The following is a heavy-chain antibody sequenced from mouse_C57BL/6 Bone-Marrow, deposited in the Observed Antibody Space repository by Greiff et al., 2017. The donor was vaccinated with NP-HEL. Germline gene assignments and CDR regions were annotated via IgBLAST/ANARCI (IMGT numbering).Heavy chain of an antibody. CDR2: LYPGSGST. CDR3: ASSLYWYFDV. J-gene: IGHJ1*03. V-gene: IGHV1-55*01. CDR1: GYTFTSYW. D-gene: IGHD1-1*01. Sequence: QVQLQQPGAELVKPGASVKMSCKASGYTFTSYWITWVKQRPGQGLEWIGDLYPGSGSTNYNEKFKSKATLTVDTSSSTAYMQLSSLTSEDSAVYYCASSLYWYFDVWGTGTTVTVSS.